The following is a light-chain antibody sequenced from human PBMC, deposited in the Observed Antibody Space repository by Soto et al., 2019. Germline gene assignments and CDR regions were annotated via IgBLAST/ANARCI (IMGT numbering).Light chain of an antibody. Sequence: DIVLTQSPATLSLSAGERATLSCRASQSVSSYLAWYQQKPGQAPRLLIYDASNRATGVPARFSGSGSGTDFTLPISSLVHEDFAVYYCQQRSNWPPITFGQGTQLEIK. J-gene: IGKJ5*01. CDR1: QSVSSY. CDR3: QQRSNWPPIT. CDR2: DAS. V-gene: IGKV3-11*01.